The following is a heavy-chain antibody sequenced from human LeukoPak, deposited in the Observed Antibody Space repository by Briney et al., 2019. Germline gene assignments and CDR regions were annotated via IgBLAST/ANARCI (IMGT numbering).Heavy chain of an antibody. V-gene: IGHV4-34*01. Sequence: SETLSLTCAVYGGSLSGYYWSWIRQPPGKGLEWIGEINHSGSTNYNPSLKSRVTISVDTSKNQFSLKLSSVTAADTAVYYCARGRLSYSSGWYFFDYWGQGTLVTVSS. CDR1: GGSLSGYY. J-gene: IGHJ4*02. CDR2: INHSGST. D-gene: IGHD6-19*01. CDR3: ARGRLSYSSGWYFFDY.